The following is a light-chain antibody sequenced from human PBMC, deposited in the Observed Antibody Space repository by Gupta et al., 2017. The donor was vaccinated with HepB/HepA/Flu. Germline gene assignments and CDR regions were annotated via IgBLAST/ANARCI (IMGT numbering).Light chain of an antibody. J-gene: IGKJ4*01. CDR1: QTVRDF. Sequence: EIALTQSPATLPLFPGERATLSCRASQTVRDFLAWYQQKPGQAPRLLIFDASTRATGIPARFSGSGSGTDFTLTISSLEPEDFAVYYCQQRSNWPLTFGGGTKVEI. CDR3: QQRSNWPLT. CDR2: DAS. V-gene: IGKV3-11*01.